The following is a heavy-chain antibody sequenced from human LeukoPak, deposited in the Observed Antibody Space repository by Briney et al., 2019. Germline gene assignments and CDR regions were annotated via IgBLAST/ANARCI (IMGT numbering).Heavy chain of an antibody. CDR1: GYTFTSYG. CDR3: AEGIAARLDY. J-gene: IGHJ4*02. CDR2: IIPILGIA. Sequence: SVKVSCKASGYTFTSYGISWVRQAPGQGLEWMGRIIPILGIANYAQKFQGRVTITADKSTSTAYMELSSLRSEDTAVYYCAEGIAARLDYWGQGTLVTVSS. D-gene: IGHD6-6*01. V-gene: IGHV1-69*04.